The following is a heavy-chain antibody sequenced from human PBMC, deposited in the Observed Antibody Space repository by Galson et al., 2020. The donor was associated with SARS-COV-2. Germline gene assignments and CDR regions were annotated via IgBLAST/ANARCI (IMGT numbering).Heavy chain of an antibody. CDR1: GFTFSTYW. D-gene: IGHD3-10*01. V-gene: IGHV3-7*03. Sequence: GESLKISCAASGFTFSTYWMNWVRQAPGKGLEWVANIKEDGSEKYYVDSVKGRFTVSRDNTKNSLYLQMTALRAEDTAVYYCARDRRDHGSGSPDAFDIWGQGTMVTVSS. CDR2: IKEDGSEK. J-gene: IGHJ3*02. CDR3: ARDRRDHGSGSPDAFDI.